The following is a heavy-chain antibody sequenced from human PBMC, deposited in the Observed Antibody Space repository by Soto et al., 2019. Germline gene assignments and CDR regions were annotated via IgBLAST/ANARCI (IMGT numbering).Heavy chain of an antibody. D-gene: IGHD5-18*01. CDR3: ATDSTLVGHNYGLFEY. CDR2: ISGSGGST. J-gene: IGHJ4*02. V-gene: IGHV3-23*01. Sequence: PGGSLRLSCAASGFTFSTYAMSWARQAPGKGLEWVSVISGSGGSTYYADSVKGRFTISRDNSKNTLYLQMNSLRAEDTAVYYCATDSTLVGHNYGLFEYWGQGTLVTV. CDR1: GFTFSTYA.